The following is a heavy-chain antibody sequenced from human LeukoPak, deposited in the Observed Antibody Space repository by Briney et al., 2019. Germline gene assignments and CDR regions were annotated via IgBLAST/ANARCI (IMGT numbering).Heavy chain of an antibody. V-gene: IGHV3-48*04. J-gene: IGHJ3*02. D-gene: IGHD2-2*01. CDR3: ARDAWGYCSSTSCRGDAFDI. Sequence: GGSLRLCCAASGFTFSSYSMNWVRQAPGKGLEWVSYISSSSSTIYYADSVKGRFTISRENAKNSLYLQMNSLRAEDTAVYYCARDAWGYCSSTSCRGDAFDIWGQGTMVTVSS. CDR1: GFTFSSYS. CDR2: ISSSSSTI.